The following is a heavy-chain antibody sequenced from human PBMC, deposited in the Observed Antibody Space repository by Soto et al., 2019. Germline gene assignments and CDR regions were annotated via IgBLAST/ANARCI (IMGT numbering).Heavy chain of an antibody. J-gene: IGHJ4*02. CDR2: INPDGTLR. CDR1: GFTFSDYW. D-gene: IGHD6-19*01. CDR3: ARWESSDWFLGF. V-gene: IGHV3-7*03. Sequence: EVQLVESGGGLVQPGGSLRLSCAASGFTFSDYWMTWVRQAPGKGLEGVASINPDGTLRYYVDSVKGRFTISRDSAMTSLFLQMHSMRAEDTAVYYCARWESSDWFLGFWGQGTLVTVSS.